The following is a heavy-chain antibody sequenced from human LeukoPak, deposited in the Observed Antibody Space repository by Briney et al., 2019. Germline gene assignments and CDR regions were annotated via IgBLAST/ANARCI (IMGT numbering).Heavy chain of an antibody. CDR1: GGSISSSSYY. J-gene: IGHJ4*02. D-gene: IGHD3-9*01. V-gene: IGHV4-39*01. CDR2: IYYSGST. Sequence: SETLSLTCTVSGGSISSSSYYWGWIRQPPGKGLEWIGSIYYSGSTYYNPSLKSRVTISVDTSKNQFSLKLSSVTAADTAVYYCASPLDFDWALNDYWGQGTLVTVSS. CDR3: ASPLDFDWALNDY.